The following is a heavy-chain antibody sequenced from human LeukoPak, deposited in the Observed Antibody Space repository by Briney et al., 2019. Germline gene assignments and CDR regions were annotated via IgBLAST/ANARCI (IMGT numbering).Heavy chain of an antibody. CDR3: ARVLTGARFLLIDY. V-gene: IGHV4-59*01. J-gene: IGHJ4*02. Sequence: KPSETLSLTCTVSGGSISSYYWSWIRQPPGKGLEWIGYIYYSGSTNYNPSLKSRVTISVDTSKNQFSLKLSSVTAADTAVYYCARVLTGARFLLIDYWGQGTLVTVSS. CDR1: GGSISSYY. CDR2: IYYSGST. D-gene: IGHD3-3*01.